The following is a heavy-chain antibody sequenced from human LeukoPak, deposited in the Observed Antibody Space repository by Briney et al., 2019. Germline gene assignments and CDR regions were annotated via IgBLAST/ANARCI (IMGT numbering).Heavy chain of an antibody. Sequence: GGSLRLSCAASGFTFSDYYMSWIRQAPGKGLEWVSYISSSGSTIYYADSVKGRFTISRDNAKNPLYLQMNSLRAEDTAVYYCARDLTYYDFWSGYDYWGQGTLVTVSS. CDR1: GFTFSDYY. V-gene: IGHV3-11*01. CDR2: ISSSGSTI. CDR3: ARDLTYYDFWSGYDY. D-gene: IGHD3-3*01. J-gene: IGHJ4*02.